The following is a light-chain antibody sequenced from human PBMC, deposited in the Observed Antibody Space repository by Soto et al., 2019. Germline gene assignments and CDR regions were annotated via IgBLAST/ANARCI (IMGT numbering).Light chain of an antibody. CDR1: QSISCW. J-gene: IGKJ1*01. CDR3: KQYNCYSWT. CDR2: DAS. V-gene: IGKV1-5*01. Sequence: DIQITKSPFPLSASPADRVTITCRASQSISCWVAWYQQKPEKAHKLLIYDASCLESGVQSRCSGSGAGTEITLTIRSLQPDDVATYCCKQYNCYSWTFGQGTKVDIK.